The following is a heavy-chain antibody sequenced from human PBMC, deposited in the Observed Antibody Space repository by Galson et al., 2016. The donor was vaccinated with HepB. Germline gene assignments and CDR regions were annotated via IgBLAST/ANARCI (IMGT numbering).Heavy chain of an antibody. D-gene: IGHD2-2*03. CDR1: GFTFNNFG. V-gene: IGHV3-23*01. CDR2: ICGSCGDI. Sequence: SLRLSCAASGFTFNNFGMTWVRQAPGKGLEWVSTICGSCGDIDYADSVQGRFTISRDNSNNTLSLQMNSLRAEDTATYYCAIDPSHWIENPFALWGQGTLVTVSS. CDR3: AIDPSHWIENPFAL. J-gene: IGHJ4*02.